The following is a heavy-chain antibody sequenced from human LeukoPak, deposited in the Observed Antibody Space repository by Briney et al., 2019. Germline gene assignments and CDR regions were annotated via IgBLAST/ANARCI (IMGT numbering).Heavy chain of an antibody. J-gene: IGHJ3*02. D-gene: IGHD4-17*01. CDR1: GFTFSTYA. Sequence: GGSLRLSCEASGFTFSTYAMSWVRQAPGKGLEWVSEVSGSGNGVYLADSVKGRFTISRDNSRNTLYLQMSSLRAEDTAVYYCAKAAVNYGDYVGAFDIWGQGTVVTVSS. V-gene: IGHV3-23*01. CDR2: VSGSGNGV. CDR3: AKAAVNYGDYVGAFDI.